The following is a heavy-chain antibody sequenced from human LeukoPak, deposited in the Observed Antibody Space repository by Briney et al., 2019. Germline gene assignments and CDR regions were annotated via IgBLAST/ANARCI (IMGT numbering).Heavy chain of an antibody. V-gene: IGHV1-46*01. D-gene: IGHD3-22*01. CDR1: GYTFTSYY. J-gene: IGHJ4*02. CDR3: ARGLGLDYYDSSGSY. Sequence: ASVKVSCKASGYTFTSYYMHWVRQAPGQGLEWMGIINPSGGSTSYAQKFQGRVTMTRDTSTSTVYMELSSLRSEDTAVYYCARGLGLDYYDSSGSYWGQGTLVTVPS. CDR2: INPSGGST.